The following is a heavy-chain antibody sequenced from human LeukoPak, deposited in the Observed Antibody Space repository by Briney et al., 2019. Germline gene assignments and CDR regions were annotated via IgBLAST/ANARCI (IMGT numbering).Heavy chain of an antibody. Sequence: PSETLSLTCTVSGGSISSYYWSWIRQPPGKGLEWIGYIYYSGSTNYNPSLKSRVAISVDTSKNQFSLKLSSVTAADTAVYYRARQDLYYYDSNYHFDYWGQGTLVTVSS. CDR2: IYYSGST. CDR3: ARQDLYYYDSNYHFDY. J-gene: IGHJ4*02. V-gene: IGHV4-59*08. CDR1: GGSISSYY. D-gene: IGHD3-22*01.